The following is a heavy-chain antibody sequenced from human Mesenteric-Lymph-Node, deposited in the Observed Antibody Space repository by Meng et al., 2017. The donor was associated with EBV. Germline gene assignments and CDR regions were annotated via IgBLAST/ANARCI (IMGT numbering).Heavy chain of an antibody. CDR3: ATSIAAAGIFDY. CDR1: GVTFSTYA. V-gene: IGHV3-33*01. D-gene: IGHD6-13*01. Sequence: VQLVVSGGGGVQPGSSLILSCAASGVTFSTYAVHWVRQAPGRGLEWVAVIWSDGRNKYYADSVKGRFTISRDNSENTLYLQMNSQRAEDTAVYYCATSIAAAGIFDYWGQGTLVTVSS. J-gene: IGHJ4*02. CDR2: IWSDGRNK.